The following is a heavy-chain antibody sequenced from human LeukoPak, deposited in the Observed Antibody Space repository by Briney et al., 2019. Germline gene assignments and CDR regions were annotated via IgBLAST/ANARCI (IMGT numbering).Heavy chain of an antibody. Sequence: GGSLRLSCAASGFTFSSYGMHWVRQAPGKGLEWVAFIRYDGSNKYYADSVKGRFTISRDNSKNTLYLQMNSLRAEDTAVYYCAKDRGDIVVVPAAFPGWYFGYWGQGTLVTVSS. J-gene: IGHJ4*02. CDR1: GFTFSSYG. V-gene: IGHV3-30*02. CDR2: IRYDGSNK. CDR3: AKDRGDIVVVPAAFPGWYFGY. D-gene: IGHD2-2*01.